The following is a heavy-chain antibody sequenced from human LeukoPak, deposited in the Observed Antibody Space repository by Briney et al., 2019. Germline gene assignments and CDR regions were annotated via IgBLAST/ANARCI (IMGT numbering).Heavy chain of an antibody. Sequence: GGSLRLSCAASGFTFSSYSMHWVRQAPGKGLEWVAVISYDGSNKYYADSVKGRFTISRDNSKNTLYLQMNSLRAEDTAVYYCASRMREREMATIIPTYFDYWGQGTLVTVSS. D-gene: IGHD5-24*01. CDR1: GFTFSSYS. CDR3: ASRMREREMATIIPTYFDY. J-gene: IGHJ4*02. CDR2: ISYDGSNK. V-gene: IGHV3-30*04.